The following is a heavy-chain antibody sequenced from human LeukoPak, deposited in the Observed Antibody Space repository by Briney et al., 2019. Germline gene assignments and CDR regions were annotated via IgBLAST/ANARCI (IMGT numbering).Heavy chain of an antibody. V-gene: IGHV1-18*01. CDR2: ISGSNGRT. Sequence: ASVKVSCKASGYTFSNYAISWVRQAPGQGLQWMGWISGSNGRTKYSQQVQDRVTMTTDPSTSTVYMELRSLTSDDTAVYYCARHYRGGAIEQFDYWGQGTLVTVSS. J-gene: IGHJ4*02. CDR3: ARHYRGGAIEQFDY. CDR1: GYTFSNYA. D-gene: IGHD3-10*01.